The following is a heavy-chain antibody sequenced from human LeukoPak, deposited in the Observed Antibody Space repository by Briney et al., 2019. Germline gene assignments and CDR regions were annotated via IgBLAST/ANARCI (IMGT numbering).Heavy chain of an antibody. CDR2: INHSGST. Sequence: SQTLSLTCTVSGGSISSGGYYWSWIRQPPGKGLEWIGEINHSGSTNYNPSLKSRVTISVDTSKNQFSLKLSSVTAADTAVYYCASLNTAFFDYWGQGTLVTVSS. V-gene: IGHV4-30-2*01. CDR3: ASLNTAFFDY. D-gene: IGHD5-18*01. CDR1: GGSISSGGYY. J-gene: IGHJ4*02.